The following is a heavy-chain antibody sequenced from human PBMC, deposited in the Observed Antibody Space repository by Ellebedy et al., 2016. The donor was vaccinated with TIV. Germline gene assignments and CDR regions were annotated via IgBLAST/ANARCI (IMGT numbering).Heavy chain of an antibody. CDR3: ARGGGDRPHALDV. J-gene: IGHJ3*01. V-gene: IGHV4-39*07. D-gene: IGHD3-10*01. CDR2: IDYSGSA. CDR1: GGSISNSDYY. Sequence: MPSETLSLTCTVSGGSISNSDYYWNWIRQPPGKGLEWIGSIDYSGSAYYNPTLKSRVTVSVDTSKNQFSLNLRSVTAADTAVYYCARGGGDRPHALDVWGQGTKVTVSS.